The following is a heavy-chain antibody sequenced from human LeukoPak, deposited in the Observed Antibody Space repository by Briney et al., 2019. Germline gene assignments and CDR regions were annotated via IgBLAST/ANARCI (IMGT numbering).Heavy chain of an antibody. D-gene: IGHD1-26*01. CDR1: VFTVSTNY. CDR3: ARGGGGGYYYFDY. Sequence: GGSLRLSCAASVFTVSTNYMSWVRQAPGRGLEWVSVIFSGGSTYYAESVKGRFTISRHSSLNTLYLQITSLRSDDTAVYYCARGGGGGYYYFDYWGRGTLVTVSS. J-gene: IGHJ4*02. V-gene: IGHV3-53*04. CDR2: IFSGGST.